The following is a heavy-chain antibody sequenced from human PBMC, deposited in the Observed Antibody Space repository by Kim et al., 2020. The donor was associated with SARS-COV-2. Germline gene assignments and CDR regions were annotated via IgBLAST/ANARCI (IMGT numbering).Heavy chain of an antibody. Sequence: GGSLRLSCAASGFTFSSYTMHWVRQAPGKGLEWVSLITSSSSYIYYADSVKGRFTISRDNTKNSLYLQMNSLRAEDTAVYYCARDVVVTAHLNNWFDPWGQGTLVTVSS. CDR2: ITSSSSYI. CDR1: GFTFSSYT. J-gene: IGHJ5*02. D-gene: IGHD2-21*02. CDR3: ARDVVVTAHLNNWFDP. V-gene: IGHV3-21*04.